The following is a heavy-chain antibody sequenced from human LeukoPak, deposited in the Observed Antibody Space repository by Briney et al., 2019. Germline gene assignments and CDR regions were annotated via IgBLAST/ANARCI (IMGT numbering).Heavy chain of an antibody. J-gene: IGHJ6*03. CDR1: GGSINSRPYY. V-gene: IGHV4-39*07. D-gene: IGHD3-16*01. Sequence: SETLSLTCSVSGGSINSRPYYWGWIRQPPGKGLEWIGNIYYSGSTNYNPSLKSRVTISVDTSKNQFSLKLSSVTAADTAVYYCARETSQKGAHYMDVWGKGTTVTISS. CDR3: ARETSQKGAHYMDV. CDR2: IYYSGST.